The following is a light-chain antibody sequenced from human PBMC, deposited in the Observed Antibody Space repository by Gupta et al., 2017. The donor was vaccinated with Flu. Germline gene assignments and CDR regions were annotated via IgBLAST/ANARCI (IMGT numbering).Light chain of an antibody. CDR2: YTS. V-gene: IGKV1-39*01. CDR3: QQTYNMPLT. J-gene: IGKJ5*01. CDR1: QTINNY. Sequence: DIQMTQSPSTLSASGRDRVTITCRDSQTINNYLTWYQQKPGEAPKVLIYYTSSLQSGVPARFSGSGSVTYFTLTISTLQPQDFAAYYCQQTYNMPLTFGQGTRLEIK.